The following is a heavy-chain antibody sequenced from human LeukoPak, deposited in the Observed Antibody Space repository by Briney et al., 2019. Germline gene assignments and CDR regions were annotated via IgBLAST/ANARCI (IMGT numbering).Heavy chain of an antibody. Sequence: SETLSLTCTVSGYSISSGYYWGWIRQPPGKGLEWIGSIYHSGSTYYNPSLKSRVTMSVDTSKNQFSLKLSSVTAADTAVYYCARDRYYYDSSGYRRMDVWGKGTTVTISS. CDR2: IYHSGST. J-gene: IGHJ6*04. V-gene: IGHV4-38-2*02. D-gene: IGHD3-22*01. CDR3: ARDRYYYDSSGYRRMDV. CDR1: GYSISSGYY.